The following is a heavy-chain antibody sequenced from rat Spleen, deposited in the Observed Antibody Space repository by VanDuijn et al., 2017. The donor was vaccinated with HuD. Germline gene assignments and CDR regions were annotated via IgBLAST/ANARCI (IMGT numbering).Heavy chain of an antibody. D-gene: IGHD1-2*01. CDR2: ISYDGSST. J-gene: IGHJ4*01. V-gene: IGHV5-20*01. CDR1: GFTFSNYD. Sequence: EVQLVESGGGLVQPGRSMKLSCAASGFTFSNYDMAWVRQAPTKGLEWVASISYDGSSTYYRDSVKGRFTISRDNAKSTLYLQMDSLRSEDTATYYCTTERSIAAISTGVMDAWGQGASVTVSS. CDR3: TTERSIAAISTGVMDA.